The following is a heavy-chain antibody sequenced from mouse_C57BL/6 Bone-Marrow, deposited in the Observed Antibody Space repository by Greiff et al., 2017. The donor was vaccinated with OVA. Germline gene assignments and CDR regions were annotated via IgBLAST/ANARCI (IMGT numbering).Heavy chain of an antibody. Sequence: QVQLKQPGAELVKPGASVKVSCKASGYTFTSYWMHWVKQRPGQGLEWIGRIHPSDSDTNYNQKFKGKATLTVDKSSSKAYMQISSLTSEDSAVYYCAIWGGDYSGFAYWGQGTLVSVSA. CDR1: GYTFTSYW. D-gene: IGHD2-13*01. CDR2: IHPSDSDT. J-gene: IGHJ3*01. V-gene: IGHV1-74*01. CDR3: AIWGGDYSGFAY.